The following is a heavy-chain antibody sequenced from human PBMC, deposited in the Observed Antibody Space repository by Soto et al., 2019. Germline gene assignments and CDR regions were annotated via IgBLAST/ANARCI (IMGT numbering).Heavy chain of an antibody. J-gene: IGHJ4*02. CDR1: GFTFSSYW. Sequence: GGSLRLSCAASGFTFSSYWMSWVRQAPGKGLEWVANIKQDGSEKYYVDSVKGRFTISRDNAKNSLYLQMNSLRAEDTAVYYCARDQNLHSSSWYDYFDYWGQGTLVTVSS. V-gene: IGHV3-7*01. D-gene: IGHD6-13*01. CDR3: ARDQNLHSSSWYDYFDY. CDR2: IKQDGSEK.